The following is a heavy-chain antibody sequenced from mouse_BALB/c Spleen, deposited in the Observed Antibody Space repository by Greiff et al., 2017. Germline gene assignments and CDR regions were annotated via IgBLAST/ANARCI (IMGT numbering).Heavy chain of an antibody. CDR1: GFNIKDYY. J-gene: IGHJ4*01. Sequence: VQLQQSGAELVRSGASVKLSCTASGFNIKDYYMHWVKQRPEQGLEWIGWIDPENGDTEYAPKFQGKATMTADTSSNTAYLQLSSLTSEDTAVYYCIPAWLLRGAMDYWGQGTSVTVSS. CDR2: IDPENGDT. D-gene: IGHD2-3*01. V-gene: IGHV14-4*02. CDR3: IPAWLLRGAMDY.